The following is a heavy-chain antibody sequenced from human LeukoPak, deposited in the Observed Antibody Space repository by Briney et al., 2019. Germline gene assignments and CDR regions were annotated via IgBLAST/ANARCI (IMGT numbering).Heavy chain of an antibody. CDR3: ARGSWDDVGYYYYYYMDV. CDR2: TIPLFGTT. J-gene: IGHJ6*03. V-gene: IGHV1-69*05. Sequence: SVKVSCKASGGSFSSHAVGWVRQAPGQGLEGLGGTIPLFGTTRYAQKFQGRVTITTDESTRTAYMDLSSLTSEDTAVYYCARGSWDDVGYYYYYYMDVWGKGSTVTVSS. D-gene: IGHD1-1*01. CDR1: GGSFSSHA.